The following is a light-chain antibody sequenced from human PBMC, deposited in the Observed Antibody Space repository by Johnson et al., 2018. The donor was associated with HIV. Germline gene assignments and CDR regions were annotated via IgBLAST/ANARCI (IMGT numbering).Light chain of an antibody. CDR1: SSNIGNNY. J-gene: IGLJ1*01. CDR3: GTWDSSRSARRV. V-gene: IGLV1-51*01. Sequence: QSVLTQPPSVSAAPGQKVTISCSGSSSNIGNNYVSWYQQLPGTAPKLLIYDNNKRPSGIPDRFSGSKSGTSATLGITGLQTGDEADYYCGTWDSSRSARRVFGTGTKVTVL. CDR2: DNN.